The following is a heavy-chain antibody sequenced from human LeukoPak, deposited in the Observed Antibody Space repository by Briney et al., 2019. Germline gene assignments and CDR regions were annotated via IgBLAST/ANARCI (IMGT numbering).Heavy chain of an antibody. Sequence: GGSLRLSCAASGFTFSDYYMSWIRQAPGKGLEWVSYISSSGSTIYYADSVKGRFTISRDNAKNSLYLQMNSLRAEDTAVYYCARDSSSWLYYYYGMDVWGQGTTVTVSS. J-gene: IGHJ6*02. CDR1: GFTFSDYY. V-gene: IGHV3-11*01. CDR2: ISSSGSTI. CDR3: ARDSSSWLYYYYGMDV. D-gene: IGHD6-13*01.